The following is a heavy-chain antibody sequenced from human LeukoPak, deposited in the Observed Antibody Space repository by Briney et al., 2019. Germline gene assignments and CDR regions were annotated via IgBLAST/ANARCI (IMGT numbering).Heavy chain of an antibody. V-gene: IGHV3-33*01. CDR3: ARHKDWTFDY. Sequence: GGSLRLSCAASGFTFSNYGMHWVRQAPGKGLEWVAVIWYDGSNKYYADSVKGRFTISRDISKNTLYLQMNSLRAEDTAVYYCARHKDWTFDYWGQGTLVTVSS. CDR1: GFTFSNYG. CDR2: IWYDGSNK. D-gene: IGHD3/OR15-3a*01. J-gene: IGHJ4*02.